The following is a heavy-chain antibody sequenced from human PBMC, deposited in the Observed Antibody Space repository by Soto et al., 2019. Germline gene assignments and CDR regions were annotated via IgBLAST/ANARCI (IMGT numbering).Heavy chain of an antibody. Sequence: SLRLSCAASGFTFSSYAMSWVRQAPGKGLEWVSAISGSGGSTYYADSVKGRFTISRDNSKNTLYLQMNSLRAEDTAVYYCAKDPHYYYGSGSYYNSPLMSRPDYWGQGTLVTVSS. CDR1: GFTFSSYA. D-gene: IGHD3-10*01. V-gene: IGHV3-23*01. CDR2: ISGSGGST. CDR3: AKDPHYYYGSGSYYNSPLMSRPDY. J-gene: IGHJ4*02.